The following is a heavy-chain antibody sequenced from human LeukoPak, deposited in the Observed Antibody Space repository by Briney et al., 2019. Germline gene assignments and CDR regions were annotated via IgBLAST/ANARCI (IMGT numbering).Heavy chain of an antibody. D-gene: IGHD3-10*01. J-gene: IGHJ5*02. Sequence: PGGSLRLSCAASGFTFSSYWMSWVRQAPGKGLEWVANIKQDGSEKYYVDSVKGRFTISRDNAKNSLYLQMNSLRAEDTAVYYCARQAGVRGVNRNRWFDPWGQGTLVTVSS. CDR2: IKQDGSEK. CDR1: GFTFSSYW. V-gene: IGHV3-7*01. CDR3: ARQAGVRGVNRNRWFDP.